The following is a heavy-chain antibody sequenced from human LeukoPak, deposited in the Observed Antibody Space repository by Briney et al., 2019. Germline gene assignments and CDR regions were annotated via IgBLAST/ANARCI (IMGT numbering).Heavy chain of an antibody. V-gene: IGHV3-33*06. D-gene: IGHD3-10*01. Sequence: GRSLRLSCAASGFTFSSYGMHWVRQAPGKGLEWVAVIWYDGSNKYYADSVKGRFTISRDNSKNTLYLQMNSLRAEDTAVYYCAKGGGTATMVRGVIIGDYFDYWGQGTPVTVSS. CDR2: IWYDGSNK. CDR3: AKGGGTATMVRGVIIGDYFDY. J-gene: IGHJ4*02. CDR1: GFTFSSYG.